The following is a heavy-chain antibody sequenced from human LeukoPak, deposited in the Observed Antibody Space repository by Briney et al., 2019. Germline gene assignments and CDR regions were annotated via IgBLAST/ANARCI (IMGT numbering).Heavy chain of an antibody. J-gene: IGHJ4*01. CDR2: ISTGSGYI. V-gene: IGHV3-21*01. CDR1: RFAFSSYA. Sequence: PGESLRLSCAASRFAFSSYAMNWVRQAPGKGLEWVSSISTGSGYIYYADSLKGRSTISRDNAKSSLYLQMDSLSADDTGVYYCSRGYGDGDTPRDYWGHGTLVTVSS. CDR3: SRGYGDGDTPRDY. D-gene: IGHD4-17*01.